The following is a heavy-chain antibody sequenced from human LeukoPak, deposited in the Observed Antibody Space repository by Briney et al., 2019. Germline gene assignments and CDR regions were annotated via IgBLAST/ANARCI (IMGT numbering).Heavy chain of an antibody. Sequence: SETLSLTCTVSGDSISSSNFYWGWIRQPPGKGLEWIGSIYYSGTTYYNPSLKSRVTISVDTSKNQFSLKLRSVTAADTAVYYCARHRWMEVYGSGSYYVDYWGQGTLVTVSS. D-gene: IGHD3-10*01. V-gene: IGHV4-39*01. CDR2: IYYSGTT. J-gene: IGHJ4*02. CDR1: GDSISSSNFY. CDR3: ARHRWMEVYGSGSYYVDY.